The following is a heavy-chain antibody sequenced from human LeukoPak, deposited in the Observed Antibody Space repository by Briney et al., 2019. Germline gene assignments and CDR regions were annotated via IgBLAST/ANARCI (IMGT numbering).Heavy chain of an antibody. CDR1: GFPFSTYA. J-gene: IGHJ4*02. CDR2: ITGSGGFT. V-gene: IGHV3-23*01. CDR3: AKDSEQWLVQGPFDY. Sequence: PGGSLRLSCAASGFPFSTYAMNWVRQAPGKGLEWVSVITGSGGFTQYADSVKGRFTISRDNSKNTVYLQMNSLRAEDTAVYYCAKDSEQWLVQGPFDYWGQGTLVTVSS. D-gene: IGHD6-19*01.